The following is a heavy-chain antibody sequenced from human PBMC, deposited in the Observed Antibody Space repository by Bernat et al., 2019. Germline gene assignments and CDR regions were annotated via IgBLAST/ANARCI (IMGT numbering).Heavy chain of an antibody. D-gene: IGHD3-22*01. Sequence: QVQLQESGPGLVKPSQTLSLTCTVSGGSISSGGYYWSRIRQHPGKGLEWIGYIYYSGSTYYNPSLKSRVTISVDTSKNQFSLKLSSVTAADTAVYYCARVRGDYYDSSGYYSLWYFDYWGQGTLVTVSS. CDR2: IYYSGST. CDR1: GGSISSGGYY. J-gene: IGHJ4*02. V-gene: IGHV4-31*03. CDR3: ARVRGDYYDSSGYYSLWYFDY.